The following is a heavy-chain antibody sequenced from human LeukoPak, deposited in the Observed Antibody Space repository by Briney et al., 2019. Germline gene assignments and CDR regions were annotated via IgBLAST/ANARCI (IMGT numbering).Heavy chain of an antibody. CDR3: ARGSIAAHNWFDP. Sequence: SETLSLTCAVYGGSINGYYWSWIRQPPGKGLEWIGEINHSGSTNYNPSLKSRVTISVDTSKNQFSLKLSSVTAADTAVYYCARGSIAAHNWFDPWGQGTLVTVSS. CDR2: INHSGST. V-gene: IGHV4-34*01. J-gene: IGHJ5*02. D-gene: IGHD6-6*01. CDR1: GGSINGYY.